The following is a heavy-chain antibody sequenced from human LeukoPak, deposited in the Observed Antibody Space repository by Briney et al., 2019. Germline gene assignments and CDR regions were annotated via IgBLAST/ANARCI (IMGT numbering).Heavy chain of an antibody. D-gene: IGHD2-2*01. CDR1: GESFIGYF. Sequence: SETLSLTCAVSGESFIGYFWTWIRQPPGKGLEWIGEINHSGRTSYNPSLKSRLSISVDMSKNQFSLRLTSVTAADTAVYYCARTSGFFGRIGSYQQNPYYFEYWGQGSLVTVSS. CDR3: ARTSGFFGRIGSYQQNPYYFEY. CDR2: INHSGRT. J-gene: IGHJ4*02. V-gene: IGHV4-34*01.